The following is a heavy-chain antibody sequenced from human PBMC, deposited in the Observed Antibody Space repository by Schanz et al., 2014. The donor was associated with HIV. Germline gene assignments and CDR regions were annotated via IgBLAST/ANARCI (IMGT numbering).Heavy chain of an antibody. J-gene: IGHJ6*02. D-gene: IGHD1-26*01. CDR3: ARGPSGGLTPSRGMDV. V-gene: IGHV4-30-2*01. CDR1: GGSLSSGGSYS. Sequence: QLQLQESGSGLVKPSQTLSLTCAVSGGSLSSGGSYSWSWVRKPPGKGLEWIGHIYHTGGASYTPSLKSRVTMSVDKSKNQFSLKRTSVTAADTAVYYCARGPSGGLTPSRGMDVWGQGTTVTVSS. CDR2: IYHTGGA.